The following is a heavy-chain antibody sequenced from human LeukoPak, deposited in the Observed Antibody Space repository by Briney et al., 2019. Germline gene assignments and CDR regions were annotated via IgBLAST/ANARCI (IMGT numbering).Heavy chain of an antibody. CDR1: GFTFSSYW. V-gene: IGHV3-74*01. D-gene: IGHD4-11*01. J-gene: IGHJ6*02. CDR2: INSDGSST. Sequence: GGSLRLSCAASGFTFSSYWMHWVRQTPGKGLVWVSRINSDGSSTSYADSVKGRFTISRDNAKNTLYLQMNTLRAEDTAVYYCARGLANSNSYYYGMDVWGQGTTVTVSS. CDR3: ARGLANSNSYYYGMDV.